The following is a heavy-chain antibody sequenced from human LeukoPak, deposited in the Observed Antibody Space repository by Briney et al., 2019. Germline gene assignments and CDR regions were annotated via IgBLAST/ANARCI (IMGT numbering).Heavy chain of an antibody. CDR1: GFTFSSYS. V-gene: IGHV3-21*01. CDR3: ARGIATGIDFFDP. CDR2: ISSSSSYI. Sequence: GGSLRLSCAASGFTFSSYSLNWVRQAPGKGLEWVSCISSSSSYIYYAHSVKGRFTISRDNARNSLYLQINSLRAEDTAVYYCARGIATGIDFFDPWGQGTLVTVSS. D-gene: IGHD6-13*01. J-gene: IGHJ5*02.